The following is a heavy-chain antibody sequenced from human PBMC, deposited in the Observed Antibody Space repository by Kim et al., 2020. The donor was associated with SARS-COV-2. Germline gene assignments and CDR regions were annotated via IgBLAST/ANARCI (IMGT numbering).Heavy chain of an antibody. CDR2: IWYDGSNK. V-gene: IGHV3-33*06. CDR1: GFTFSSYA. Sequence: GGSLRLSCAASGFTFSSYAMHWVRQAPGKGLEWVAVIWYDGSNKYYADSVKGRFTISRDNSKNTLYLQMNSLRAEDTAVYYCAKDPAPYYYDSSGYFDYWGQGTLVTVSS. D-gene: IGHD3-22*01. J-gene: IGHJ4*02. CDR3: AKDPAPYYYDSSGYFDY.